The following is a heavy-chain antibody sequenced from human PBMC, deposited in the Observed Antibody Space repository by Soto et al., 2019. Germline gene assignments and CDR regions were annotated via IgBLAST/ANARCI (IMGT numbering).Heavy chain of an antibody. CDR3: ARGTYSGSHSAFDI. Sequence: PGGSLRLSCAASGFTFSSYSMNWVRQAPGKGLEWVSSISSSSYIYYADSVKGRFTISRDNAKNSLYLQMNSLRAEDTAVYYCARGTYSGSHSAFDIWGQGTMVTVSS. J-gene: IGHJ3*02. CDR1: GFTFSSYS. CDR2: ISSSSYI. V-gene: IGHV3-21*01. D-gene: IGHD1-26*01.